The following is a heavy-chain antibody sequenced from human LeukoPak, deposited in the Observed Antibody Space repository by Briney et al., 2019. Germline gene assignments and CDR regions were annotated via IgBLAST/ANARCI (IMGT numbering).Heavy chain of an antibody. CDR3: ARDQGGVGY. CDR1: RFICCNYW. D-gene: IGHD3-16*01. V-gene: IGHV3-7*01. J-gene: IGHJ4*02. CDR2: IKQDGSEK. Sequence: GGSLRLSCAASRFICCNYWMTWVRQAPGKGLEWVANIKQDGSEKYYVDSVKGRFTISRDNAKNSLYLEMNSLRAEDTAVYYCARDQGGVGYWGQGTLVTVSS.